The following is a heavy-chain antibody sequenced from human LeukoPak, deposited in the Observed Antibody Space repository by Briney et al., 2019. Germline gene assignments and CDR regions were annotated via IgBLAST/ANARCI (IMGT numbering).Heavy chain of an antibody. V-gene: IGHV3-9*01. J-gene: IGHJ4*02. CDR2: ISWNSGSK. CDR3: AKDSDSSGHGPFDY. D-gene: IGHD3-22*01. Sequence: GGSLRLSCAASGFTFDDYAMHWVRQAPGKGLEWVSGISWNSGSKGYADSVEGRFTISRANAKNSLYLQMNSLRAEDTALYYCAKDSDSSGHGPFDYWGQGTLVTVSS. CDR1: GFTFDDYA.